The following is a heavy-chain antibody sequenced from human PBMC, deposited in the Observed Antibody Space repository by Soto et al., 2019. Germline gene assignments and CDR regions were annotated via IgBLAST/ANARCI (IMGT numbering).Heavy chain of an antibody. CDR3: ARHTSGWHYYDY. J-gene: IGHJ4*02. CDR1: GFNFSDHY. V-gene: IGHV3-11*06. CDR2: ISGSSRYT. Sequence: GGSLRLSCAASGFNFSDHYMNWIRQAPGKGLEWVSYISGSSRYTNFADSVTGRFTISRDNAKNSLYLQMNSLRAEDTAVYYCARHTSGWHYYDYWGQGTPVTVSS. D-gene: IGHD6-19*01.